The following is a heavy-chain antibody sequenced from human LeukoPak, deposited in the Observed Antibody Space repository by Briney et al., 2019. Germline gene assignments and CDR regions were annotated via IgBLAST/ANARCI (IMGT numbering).Heavy chain of an antibody. V-gene: IGHV3-53*01. CDR1: GFTVSSNY. CDR3: ARAPYCSGGSCYYFDY. CDR2: IYSGGST. Sequence: GGPLRLSCAASGFTVSSNYMSWVRQAPGKGLEWVSVIYSGGSTYYADSVKGRFTISRDNSKNTLYLQMNSLRAEDTAVYYCARAPYCSGGSCYYFDYWGQGTLVTVSS. J-gene: IGHJ4*02. D-gene: IGHD2-15*01.